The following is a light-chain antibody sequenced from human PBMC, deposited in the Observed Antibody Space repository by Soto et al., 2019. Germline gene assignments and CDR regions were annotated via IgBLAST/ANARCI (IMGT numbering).Light chain of an antibody. J-gene: IGKJ1*01. V-gene: IGKV1-5*03. CDR1: QSISSY. CDR3: QHYNTLPWT. Sequence: DIQMTRSPSSLSAYVGDRVTITCRASQSISSYLNWYQQKPGKAPNLLIHKASHLESGVPSRFSGSGSGTEFTLTISSLQPGDFATYYCQHYNTLPWTFGQGTKVDIK. CDR2: KAS.